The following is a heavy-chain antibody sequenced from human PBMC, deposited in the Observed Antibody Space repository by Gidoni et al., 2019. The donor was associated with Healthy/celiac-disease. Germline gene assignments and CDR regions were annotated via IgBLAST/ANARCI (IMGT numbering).Heavy chain of an antibody. CDR1: GGSISSYY. Sequence: QVQLQESGPGLVKPSETLSLTCTVSGGSISSYYWSWIRQPPGKGLEWIGYIYYSGSTNYNPSLKSRVTISVDTSKNQFSLKLSSVTAADTAVYYCAGVLEAPDVWGQGTTVTVSS. CDR2: IYYSGST. CDR3: AGVLEAPDV. D-gene: IGHD3-3*01. J-gene: IGHJ6*02. V-gene: IGHV4-59*01.